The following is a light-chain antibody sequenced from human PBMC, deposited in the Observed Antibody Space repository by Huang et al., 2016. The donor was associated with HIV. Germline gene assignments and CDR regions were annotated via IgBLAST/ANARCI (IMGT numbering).Light chain of an antibody. V-gene: IGKV1-5*03. CDR1: HRISSW. CDR2: KAS. CDR3: QQQWT. Sequence: GDRVTITCRTSHRISSWLAWYQQKPGKAPNLLISKASNLESGVPSRCSGNGSGTEFTLTINGLQPDDLATYYCQQQWTFGQGTKVEI. J-gene: IGKJ1*01.